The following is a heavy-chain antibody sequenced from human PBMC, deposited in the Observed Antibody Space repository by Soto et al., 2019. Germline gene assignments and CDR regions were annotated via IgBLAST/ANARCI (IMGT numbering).Heavy chain of an antibody. CDR2: IKTDGSST. CDR1: GFSFSNYW. CDR3: AKREGNTYGLFH. J-gene: IGHJ4*02. V-gene: IGHV3-74*01. D-gene: IGHD5-18*01. Sequence: EVQLVESGGGLVQPGGSLSLSCAASGFSFSNYWIHWVRQAPGKGLVWVSRIKTDGSSTDYAASVKGRFTISRDNAKNTLYLQINSLTADDTAVYYCAKREGNTYGLFHWGQGTLVTVSS.